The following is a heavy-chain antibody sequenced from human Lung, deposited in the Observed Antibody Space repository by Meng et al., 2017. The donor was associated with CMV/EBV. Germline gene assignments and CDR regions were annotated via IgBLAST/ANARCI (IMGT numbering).Heavy chain of an antibody. CDR2: IIPIFAIA. D-gene: IGHD2-2*01. CDR1: RNTFSSYT. CDR3: AVYCGTTSCYDGYGVDV. J-gene: IGHJ6*01. V-gene: IGHV1-69*10. Sequence: SVKVSCKASRNTFSSYTLTWVRQAPGQGLEWMGGIIPIFAIANYAQSFRGRVTITADTSTSTGYMELSGLRSEDTAVYYCAVYCGTTSCYDGYGVDVWGQGTAVTVSS.